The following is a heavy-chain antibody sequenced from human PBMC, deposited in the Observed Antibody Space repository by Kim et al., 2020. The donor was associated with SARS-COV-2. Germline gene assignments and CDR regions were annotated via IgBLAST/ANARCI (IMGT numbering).Heavy chain of an antibody. D-gene: IGHD3-10*01. V-gene: IGHV1-69*13. Sequence: SVKVSCKASGDSFRNYYINWVRQAPGQGLEWMGVIIPFFVTPNYAQKFQGRIRMTAEESTSTAYMELSSLRSEDTAVYYCSCRGLIDYGLDYWGQGTLV. CDR1: GDSFRNYY. J-gene: IGHJ4*02. CDR3: SCRGLIDYGLDY. CDR2: IIPFFVTP.